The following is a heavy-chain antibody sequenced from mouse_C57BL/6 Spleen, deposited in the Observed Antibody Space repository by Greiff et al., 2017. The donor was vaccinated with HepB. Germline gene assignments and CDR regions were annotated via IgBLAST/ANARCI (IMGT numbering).Heavy chain of an antibody. V-gene: IGHV1-59*01. D-gene: IGHD4-1*01. Sequence: QVQLQQPGAELVRPGTSVKLSCKASGYTFTSYWMHCVKQRPGQGLEWIGVIDPSDSYTNYNQKFKGKATLTVDTSSSTAYMQLSSLTSEDSAVYYCARKRNWVLFDYWGQGTTLTVSS. J-gene: IGHJ2*01. CDR2: IDPSDSYT. CDR1: GYTFTSYW. CDR3: ARKRNWVLFDY.